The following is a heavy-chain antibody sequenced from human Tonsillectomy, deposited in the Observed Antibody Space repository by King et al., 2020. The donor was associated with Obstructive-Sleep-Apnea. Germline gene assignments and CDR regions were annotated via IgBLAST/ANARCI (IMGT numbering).Heavy chain of an antibody. Sequence: QVQLVESGGGLVKPGGSLRLSCAASCFTFGDYYMSWIRQAPGGGLEGISHISSRSSFTMYADSVKGRFTISRDSAKNSLYLQMNSLRAEDTGVYFCARYCTGGSCSYSYFGLDVWGQGTTVTVSS. J-gene: IGHJ6*02. CDR1: CFTFGDYY. CDR3: ARYCTGGSCSYSYFGLDV. D-gene: IGHD2-15*01. V-gene: IGHV3-11*06. CDR2: ISSRSSFT.